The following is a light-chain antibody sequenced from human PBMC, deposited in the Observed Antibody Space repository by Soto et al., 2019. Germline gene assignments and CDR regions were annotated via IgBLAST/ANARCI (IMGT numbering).Light chain of an antibody. CDR1: SSDVGGQNA. CDR3: CSYAGSSTVV. Sequence: QSVLTQPASVSWSPGQSITISCTGTSSDVGGQNAVSWYQQHPGKAPKFIIYDVSKRPSGVSSRFSGSKSGNTASLTISGLQAEDEADYYCCSYAGSSTVVFGGGTKVTVL. CDR2: DVS. J-gene: IGLJ2*01. V-gene: IGLV2-23*02.